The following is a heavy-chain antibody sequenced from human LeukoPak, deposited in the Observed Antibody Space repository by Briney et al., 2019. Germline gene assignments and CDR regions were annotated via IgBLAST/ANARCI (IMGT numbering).Heavy chain of an antibody. J-gene: IGHJ4*02. CDR3: ATDRRRTNTAMADY. D-gene: IGHD5-18*01. CDR2: ISAYNGNT. Sequence: ASVKVSCKASGYTFTSYGISWVRQAPGQGLEWMGWISAYNGNTNYAQKLQGRVTMTTDTSTSTAYMELSSLRSEDTAVYYCATDRRRTNTAMADYWGQGTLVTVSS. CDR1: GYTFTSYG. V-gene: IGHV1-18*01.